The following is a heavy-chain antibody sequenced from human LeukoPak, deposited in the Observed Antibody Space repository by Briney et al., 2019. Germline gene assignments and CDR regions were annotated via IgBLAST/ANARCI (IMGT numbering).Heavy chain of an antibody. CDR2: IFYSGST. Sequence: SETLSLTCTVSGGSISSYYWVWIRQPPGKDLEWIGSIFYSGSTYYNPSLKSRVIMSIDTSKNYFSLRLTSVTAADTAVYYCATDPVVRTTYGAANWGQGILVTVSS. V-gene: IGHV4-39*07. CDR1: GGSISSYY. J-gene: IGHJ4*02. D-gene: IGHD4-11*01. CDR3: ATDPVVRTTYGAAN.